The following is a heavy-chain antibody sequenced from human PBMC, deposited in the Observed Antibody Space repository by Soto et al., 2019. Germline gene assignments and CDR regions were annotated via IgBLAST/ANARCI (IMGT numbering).Heavy chain of an antibody. CDR3: AKDSDFHMVRGAKAPSCDY. J-gene: IGHJ4*02. CDR1: GFTFSSYA. CDR2: ISGSGGST. V-gene: IGHV3-23*01. Sequence: EVQLLESGGGLVQPGGSQRLSCAASGFTFSSYAMSWVRQAPGKGLEWVSAISGSGGSTYYADSVKGRFTISRDNSKNTLYLQMHSLRAEDTAVYYCAKDSDFHMVRGAKAPSCDYWGQGTLVTVCS. D-gene: IGHD3-10*01.